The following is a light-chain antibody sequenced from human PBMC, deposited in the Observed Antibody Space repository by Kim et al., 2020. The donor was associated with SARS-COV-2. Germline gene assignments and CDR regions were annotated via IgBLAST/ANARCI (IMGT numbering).Light chain of an antibody. CDR2: GEN. CDR3: NTRDSSTKSLL. V-gene: IGLV3-19*01. Sequence: AVGQTVRITCRVDSLRNYSASWYQRKPGQAPILVMSGENNRPSGIPDRFSGSSSGNTCSLTITGAQAEDEADYFCNTRDSSTKSLLFGGGTQLTVL. CDR1: SLRNYS. J-gene: IGLJ2*01.